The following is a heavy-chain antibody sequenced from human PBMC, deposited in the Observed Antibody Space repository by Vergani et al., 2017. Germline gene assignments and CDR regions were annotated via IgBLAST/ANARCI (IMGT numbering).Heavy chain of an antibody. J-gene: IGHJ4*02. D-gene: IGHD5-12*01. V-gene: IGHV3-66*02. CDR1: GFTVSGYY. CDR2: ISSGGTT. CDR3: AREGYSGYDWAY. Sequence: EVQLLESGGDLVQPGGSLRLSCAASGFTVSGYYISWVRQAPGKGLEWVSLISSGGTTYYADSVKGRFTISRDNSKNTVHLQMNSLKPEDTALYYCAREGYSGYDWAYWGQGTLVVVSS.